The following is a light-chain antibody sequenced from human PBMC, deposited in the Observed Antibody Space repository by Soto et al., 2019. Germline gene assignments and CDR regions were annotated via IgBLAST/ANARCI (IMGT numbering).Light chain of an antibody. J-gene: IGKJ5*01. V-gene: IGKV1-39*01. CDR2: SAS. CDR3: LQTYMSRIT. Sequence: DIQMTQSPSSLSASIGDRVTITCRSSERINNYLNWYQQKPGRAPKLLIYSASSLQSGIPSRFSGSGSGIDFTDFALTISSLQPEAFATDFSLQTYMSRITFGQGTRLEI. CDR1: ERINNY.